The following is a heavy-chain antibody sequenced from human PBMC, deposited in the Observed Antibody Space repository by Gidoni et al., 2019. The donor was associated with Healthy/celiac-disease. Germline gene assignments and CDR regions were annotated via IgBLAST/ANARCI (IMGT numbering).Heavy chain of an antibody. CDR3: ARDRPPERGYSSSWLGFDY. CDR1: GYTFPRYY. Sequence: QVQLVQSGAEVKKPGASVTVSCKASGYTFPRYYMHWVRQAPGQGLEWMGWINPNSGGTNYAQKFQGRVTMTRDTSISTAYMELSRLRSDDTAVYYCARDRPPERGYSSSWLGFDYWGQGTLVTVSS. CDR2: INPNSGGT. V-gene: IGHV1-2*02. D-gene: IGHD6-13*01. J-gene: IGHJ4*02.